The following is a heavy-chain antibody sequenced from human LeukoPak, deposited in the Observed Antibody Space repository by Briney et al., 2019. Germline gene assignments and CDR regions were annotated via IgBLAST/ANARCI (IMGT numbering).Heavy chain of an antibody. Sequence: GALRLSCAASGFTFSGPAIHWVRQASGKGLEWVGRIRSKANSYATEYAASVKGRFTISRDDPEKTAYLQMNSLKIEDTAVYYCTRMGSGRSVDYWGQGTLVTVSS. D-gene: IGHD1-26*01. CDR2: IRSKANSYAT. V-gene: IGHV3-73*01. J-gene: IGHJ4*02. CDR1: GFTFSGPA. CDR3: TRMGSGRSVDY.